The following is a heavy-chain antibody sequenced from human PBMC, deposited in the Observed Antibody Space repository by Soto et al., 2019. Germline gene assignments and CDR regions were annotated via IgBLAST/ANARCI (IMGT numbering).Heavy chain of an antibody. V-gene: IGHV4-34*01. D-gene: IGHD4-4*01. CDR3: ARAEAYSNYPAR. CDR2: INPSGGT. CDR1: GGSLSGYY. J-gene: IGHJ4*02. Sequence: QMQLQQWGAGLLKPSETLSLTCGVYGGSLSGYYWTWIRQPPGKGLEWIGEINPSGGTKYNPSLKSRVSISVDTSKNHFSLKLSSVTAADTAVYYCARAEAYSNYPARWGQGTLVTVAS.